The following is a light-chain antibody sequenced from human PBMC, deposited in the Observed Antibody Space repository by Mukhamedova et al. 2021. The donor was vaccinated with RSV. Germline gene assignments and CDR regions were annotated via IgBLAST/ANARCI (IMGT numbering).Light chain of an antibody. J-gene: IGKJ2*01. Sequence: QQKPGKAPKLLIYAASSVQSGVPSRFSGSGSGTDFTLTISRLDPEDFAVYYCQQYGSSPKYTFGQGTKLEI. CDR2: AAS. V-gene: IGKV1-39*02. CDR3: QQYGSSPKYT.